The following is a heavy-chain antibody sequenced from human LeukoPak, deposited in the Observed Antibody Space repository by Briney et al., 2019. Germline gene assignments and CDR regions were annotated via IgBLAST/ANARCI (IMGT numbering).Heavy chain of an antibody. CDR3: ARDRDGYNDFDY. D-gene: IGHD5-24*01. Sequence: EASVKVSCKASGYTVTGYYMHWVRQAPGQGLEWMGWINPNSGGTIYAQKFQGRVTMTRDTSISTAYMELSRLRSDDTAVYYCARDRDGYNDFDYWGQGTLVTVSS. CDR1: GYTVTGYY. J-gene: IGHJ4*02. V-gene: IGHV1-2*02. CDR2: INPNSGGT.